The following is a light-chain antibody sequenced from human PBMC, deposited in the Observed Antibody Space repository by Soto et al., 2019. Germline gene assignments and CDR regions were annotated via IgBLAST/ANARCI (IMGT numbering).Light chain of an antibody. CDR2: GAS. CDR3: QQYGSSLTWT. J-gene: IGKJ1*01. CDR1: QRVTSDF. V-gene: IGKV3-20*01. Sequence: VLTQSPGTLSLSPGERATLSCRATQRVTSDFLAWYQQKPGQAPRLLIYGASSRATGIPDRFSGSGSGTDFTLTISRLEPEDFAVYYCQQYGSSLTWTFGQGTKVELK.